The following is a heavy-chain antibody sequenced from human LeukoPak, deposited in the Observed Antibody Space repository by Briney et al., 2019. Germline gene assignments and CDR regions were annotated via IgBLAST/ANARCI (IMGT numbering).Heavy chain of an antibody. Sequence: ASVKVSCKASGYAFTSYGISWVRQAPGQGLEWMGWISAYNGNTNYAQKLQGRVTMTTDTSTSTAYMELRSLRSDDTAVYYCARGFVTIVRGVIIYYYMDVWGKGTTVTISS. D-gene: IGHD3-10*01. J-gene: IGHJ6*03. CDR1: GYAFTSYG. CDR3: ARGFVTIVRGVIIYYYMDV. CDR2: ISAYNGNT. V-gene: IGHV1-18*01.